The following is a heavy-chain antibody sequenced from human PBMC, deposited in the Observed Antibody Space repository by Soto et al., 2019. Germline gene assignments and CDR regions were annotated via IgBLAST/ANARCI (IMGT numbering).Heavy chain of an antibody. CDR3: ARAGYNWNDLGYNWFDP. D-gene: IGHD1-1*01. CDR1: GGTFSSYA. V-gene: IGHV1-69*12. Sequence: QVQLVQSGAEVKKPGSSVKVSCKASGGTFSSYAISWVRQAPGQGLEWMGGIIPIFGTANYAQKFQGRVTITADESTSTAYMELSSLRSEDTAVYYCARAGYNWNDLGYNWFDPWGQRTLVTVSS. J-gene: IGHJ5*02. CDR2: IIPIFGTA.